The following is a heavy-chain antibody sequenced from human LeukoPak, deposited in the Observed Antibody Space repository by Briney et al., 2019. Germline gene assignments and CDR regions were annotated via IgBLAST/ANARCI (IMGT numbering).Heavy chain of an antibody. D-gene: IGHD2-2*01. Sequence: ASETLSLTCTVSGGSISSYYWSWIRQPAGKGLEWIGRIYTSGSTNYNPSLKSRVTISVDTSKNQFSLKLSSVTAADTAVYYCARTRGYCSSTSCFAGKNWFDPWGQGTLVTVSS. CDR2: IYTSGST. CDR1: GGSISSYY. V-gene: IGHV4-4*07. J-gene: IGHJ5*02. CDR3: ARTRGYCSSTSCFAGKNWFDP.